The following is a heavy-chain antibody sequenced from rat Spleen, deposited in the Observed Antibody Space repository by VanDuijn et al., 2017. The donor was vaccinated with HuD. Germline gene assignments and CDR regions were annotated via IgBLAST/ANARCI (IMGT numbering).Heavy chain of an antibody. CDR1: GFTFSNYG. CDR3: ARHLDDGSYYPYWYFDF. D-gene: IGHD1-12*02. J-gene: IGHJ1*01. Sequence: EVQLVESGGGLVQPGRSLKLSCAASGFTFSNYGMAWVRQTPTKGLEWVASISTGGGNTYYRDSVKGRFTISRDNAKNTLYLQMDSLRSEDTATYYCARHLDDGSYYPYWYFDFWGPGTMVTVSS. V-gene: IGHV5S13*01. CDR2: ISTGGGNT.